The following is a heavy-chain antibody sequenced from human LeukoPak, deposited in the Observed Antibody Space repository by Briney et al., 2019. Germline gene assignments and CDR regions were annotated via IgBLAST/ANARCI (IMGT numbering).Heavy chain of an antibody. CDR3: ARDPTTVMTVQWYFDT. CDR2: INHRGST. V-gene: IGHV4-34*01. J-gene: IGHJ4*02. Sequence: PSETLSLTCAVYDGSFTGYFWNWIRQSPGKGLEWIGEINHRGSTNYNPSLKSRLTISVDTSKNQFSLRLTSVTAADTGVYFCARDPTTVMTVQWYFDTWGQGTLVTVSS. D-gene: IGHD4-11*01. CDR1: DGSFTGYF.